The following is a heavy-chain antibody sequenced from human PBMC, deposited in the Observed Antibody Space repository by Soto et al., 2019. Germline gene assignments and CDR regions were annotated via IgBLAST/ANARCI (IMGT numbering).Heavy chain of an antibody. D-gene: IGHD3-16*02. J-gene: IGHJ4*02. CDR1: GFTFSTYG. V-gene: IGHV3-30*02. CDR2: IRFDGTNS. CDR3: AKVMTTFWGVLVATRNALDY. Sequence: QVQLVESGGGVAQPGRSLRLSCAASGFTFSTYGMPWVRQAPGKGLEWVATIRFDGTNSHYADSVKGRFTISRDNSNNLLSLQMNSLRAEDTAVYYCAKVMTTFWGVLVATRNALDYWGQGTVVTVS.